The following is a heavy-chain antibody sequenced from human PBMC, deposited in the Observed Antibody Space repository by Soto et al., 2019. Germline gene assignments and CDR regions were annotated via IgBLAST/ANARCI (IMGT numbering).Heavy chain of an antibody. D-gene: IGHD6-13*01. J-gene: IGHJ6*02. CDR2: ISYDGSNK. V-gene: IGHV3-30*18. CDR3: AKESHEAAADFYYYYYGMDV. CDR1: GFTFSSYG. Sequence: PGGSLRLSCAASGFTFSSYGMHWVRQAPGKGLEWVAVISYDGSNKYYADSVKGRYTISRDNSKNTLYLQMNSLRAEDTAVYYCAKESHEAAADFYYYYYGMDVWGRGTTVTVSS.